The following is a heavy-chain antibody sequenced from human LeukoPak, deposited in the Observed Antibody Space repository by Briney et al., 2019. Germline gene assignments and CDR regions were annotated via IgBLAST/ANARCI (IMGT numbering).Heavy chain of an antibody. CDR2: INHSGST. Sequence: SETLSLTCAVYGGSFSGYYWSWIRQPPGKGLEWIGEINHSGSTNYNPSLKSRVTISVDTSKNQFSLKLSSVTAADTAAYYCAREQWQGFDYWGQGTLVTVSS. CDR1: GGSFSGYY. V-gene: IGHV4-34*01. CDR3: AREQWQGFDY. D-gene: IGHD6-19*01. J-gene: IGHJ4*02.